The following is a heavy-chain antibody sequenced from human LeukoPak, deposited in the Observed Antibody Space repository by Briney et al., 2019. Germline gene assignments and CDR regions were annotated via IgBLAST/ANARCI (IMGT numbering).Heavy chain of an antibody. J-gene: IGHJ4*02. CDR1: GFTFDDYA. CDR3: AKVGGPYYYDRSGYYNGYFDY. V-gene: IGHV3-9*01. CDR2: ISWNSGSI. Sequence: PGGSLRLSCAASGFTFDDYAMHWVRQAPGKGLEWVSGISWNSGSIGYADSVKGRFTISRDNAKNSLYLQMNSLRAEDTALYYCAKVGGPYYYDRSGYYNGYFDYWGQGTLVTVSS. D-gene: IGHD3-22*01.